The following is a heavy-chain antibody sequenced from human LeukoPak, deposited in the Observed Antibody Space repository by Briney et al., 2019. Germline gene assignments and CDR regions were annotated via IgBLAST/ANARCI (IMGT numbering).Heavy chain of an antibody. J-gene: IGHJ4*02. Sequence: ASVKVSCKTSGYRFTGYYMHWVRQAPGQGLEWMGWINPKRGDPIYVQKFQGRVTLTRDTSIDTVYLELSSLKSDDTAVYYCARDPGHDTSNYGGLDFWGQGTLVTVSS. CDR3: ARDPGHDTSNYGGLDF. V-gene: IGHV1-2*02. D-gene: IGHD4-11*01. CDR2: INPKRGDP. CDR1: GYRFTGYY.